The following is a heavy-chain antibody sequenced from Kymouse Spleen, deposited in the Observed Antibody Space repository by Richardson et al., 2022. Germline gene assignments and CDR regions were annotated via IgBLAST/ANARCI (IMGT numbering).Heavy chain of an antibody. CDR1: GGSFSGYY. J-gene: IGHJ4*02. CDR3: ARAGGSYFDY. Sequence: QVQLQQWGAGLLKPSETLSLTCAVYGGSFSGYYWSWIRQPPGKGLEWIGEINHSGSTNYNPSLKSRVTISVDTSKNQFSLKLSSVTAADTAVYYCARAGGSYFDYWGQGTLVTVSS. V-gene: IGHV4-34*01. CDR2: INHSGST. D-gene: IGHD1-26*01.